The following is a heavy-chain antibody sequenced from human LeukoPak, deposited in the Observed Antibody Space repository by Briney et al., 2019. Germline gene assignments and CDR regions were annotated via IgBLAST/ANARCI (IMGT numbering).Heavy chain of an antibody. CDR2: ITSGGGA. CDR1: GFTLSTYA. J-gene: IGHJ4*02. D-gene: IGHD3-3*01. Sequence: GGSLRLSCAGSGFTLSTYAMSWVRQAPGKGLEWVSLITSGGGAHYGDSVKGRFTISRDNSKNTLYLQMNSLRAEDTAVYYCARGRFLEWLDYWGQGTLVTVSS. CDR3: ARGRFLEWLDY. V-gene: IGHV3-23*01.